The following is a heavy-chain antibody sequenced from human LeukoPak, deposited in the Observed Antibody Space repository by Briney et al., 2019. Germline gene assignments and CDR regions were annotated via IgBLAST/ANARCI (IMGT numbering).Heavy chain of an antibody. CDR3: ARGVTGYCSSTSCPLGWFDP. CDR1: GGSISSSSYY. CDR2: IYTSGST. D-gene: IGHD2-2*01. Sequence: PSETLSLTCTVSGGSISSSSYYWGWIRQPAGKGLEWIGRIYTSGSTNYNPSLKSRVTMSVDTSKSQFSLKLSSVTAADTAVYYCARGVTGYCSSTSCPLGWFDPWGQGTLVTVSS. V-gene: IGHV4-61*02. J-gene: IGHJ5*02.